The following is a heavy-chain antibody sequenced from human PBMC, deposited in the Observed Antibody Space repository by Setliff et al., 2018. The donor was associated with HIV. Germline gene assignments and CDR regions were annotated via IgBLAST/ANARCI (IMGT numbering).Heavy chain of an antibody. Sequence: GGSLRLSCAASGFTFSDYLMSWVRQALGKGLEWVANIKQDGSEKNSVDSYVVSVKGRLSISRDNAKNSLFLQLSSLRAEDTAVYYCARVWRRDGNNRMALDVWDQGTMVTV. CDR3: ARVWRRDGNNRMALDV. CDR2: IKQDGSEK. CDR1: GFTFSDYL. J-gene: IGHJ3*01. D-gene: IGHD1-1*01. V-gene: IGHV3-7*03.